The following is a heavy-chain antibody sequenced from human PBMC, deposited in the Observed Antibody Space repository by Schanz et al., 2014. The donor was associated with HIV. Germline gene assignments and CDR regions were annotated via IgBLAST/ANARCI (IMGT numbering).Heavy chain of an antibody. J-gene: IGHJ4*02. CDR3: AKSSRIYMAIVVE. CDR2: ISISGETT. Sequence: EVQLLESGGGLVQPGGSLRLSCAASGFTFSSYAMSWVRQAPGKGLEWVSGISISGETTYYADSVKGRFTISRDNSKNTLYLQMNSLRVEDTAVYYCAKSSRIYMAIVVEWGQGTLVTVSS. D-gene: IGHD2-15*01. CDR1: GFTFSSYA. V-gene: IGHV3-23*01.